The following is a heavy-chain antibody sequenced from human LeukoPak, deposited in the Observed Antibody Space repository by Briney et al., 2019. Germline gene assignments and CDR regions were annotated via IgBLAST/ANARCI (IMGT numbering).Heavy chain of an antibody. D-gene: IGHD2-2*01. CDR1: GGSMNTYF. J-gene: IGHJ6*03. CDR2: IYYSGST. Sequence: PSETLSLTCTVSGGSMNTYFWSWIRQPPGKGLEWIGFIYYSGSTNYNPSLKSRVTISVDTSKNQFSLKLSSVTAADTAVYYCARVAYSLGQLLYYFYYMDVWGKGTTVTVSS. CDR3: ARVAYSLGQLLYYFYYMDV. V-gene: IGHV4-59*01.